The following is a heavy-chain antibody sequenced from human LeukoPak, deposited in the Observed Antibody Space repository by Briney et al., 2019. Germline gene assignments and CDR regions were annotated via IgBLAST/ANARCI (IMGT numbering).Heavy chain of an antibody. CDR2: IYYSGST. V-gene: IGHV4-59*01. CDR1: GGSISSYY. J-gene: IGHJ6*04. CDR3: ARVNPLNPFDV. Sequence: PSETLSLTCIVSGGSISSYYWSWIRQPPGKGLEWIGYIYYSGSTNYNPSLKSRVTISVDTSKNQFSLKLSSVTAADTAVYYCARVNPLNPFDVWGKGTTVTVSS. D-gene: IGHD1-14*01.